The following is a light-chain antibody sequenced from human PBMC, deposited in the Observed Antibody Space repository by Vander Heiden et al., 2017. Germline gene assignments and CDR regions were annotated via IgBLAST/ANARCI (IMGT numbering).Light chain of an antibody. CDR2: GAS. CDR1: QSINND. V-gene: IGKV3-15*01. Sequence: IVLTHSPPPLPVSPGGRATLTCRASQSINNDLAWFPQTPGQPPRLLIYGASTRATGVPARFGASGSGTEFTLTISSLQSEDSASYYCQQYNIWPHTFGQGTKLEI. J-gene: IGKJ2*01. CDR3: QQYNIWPHT.